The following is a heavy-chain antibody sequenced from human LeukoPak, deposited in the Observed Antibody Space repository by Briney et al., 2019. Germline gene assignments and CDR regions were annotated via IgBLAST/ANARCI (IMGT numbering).Heavy chain of an antibody. D-gene: IGHD3-10*01. J-gene: IGHJ1*01. V-gene: IGHV3-15*01. CDR1: GFTFTNAW. CDR3: TTDNLYSSGWEGYFQH. Sequence: PGGSLRLSCAASGFTFTNAWMSWVRQAPGKGLEWVGRIKSKTNGGTTDYAAPVRGRFTISRDDSKNTLYLQMNSLQTEDTAVYYCTTDNLYSSGWEGYFQHWGQGTLVTVSS. CDR2: IKSKTNGGTT.